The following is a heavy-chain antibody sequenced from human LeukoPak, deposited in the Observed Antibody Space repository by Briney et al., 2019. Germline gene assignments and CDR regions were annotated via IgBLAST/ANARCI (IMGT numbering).Heavy chain of an antibody. CDR1: GGSISSGGYY. CDR3: ARAGYCSSTSCYRRPYYYYYGMDV. D-gene: IGHD2-2*02. CDR2: INHSGST. V-gene: IGHV4-30-2*01. Sequence: PSQTPSLTCTVSGGSISSGGYYWSWIRQPPGKGLEWIGEINHSGSTNYNPSLKSRVTISVDTSKNQFSLKLSSVTAADTAVYYCARAGYCSSTSCYRRPYYYYYGMDVWGQGTTVTVSS. J-gene: IGHJ6*02.